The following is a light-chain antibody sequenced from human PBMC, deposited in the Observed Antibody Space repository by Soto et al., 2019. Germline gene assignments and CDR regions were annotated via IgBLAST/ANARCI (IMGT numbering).Light chain of an antibody. CDR2: DAS. V-gene: IGKV1-5*01. J-gene: IGKJ3*01. CDR1: QSIGFY. Sequence: DIQMTQSPSTLSASVGDSVTITCRASQSIGFYLAWYQQRPGKAPKLLIYDASSLHTGVPSRFSGTVSGTDFVLTISSLQPDDFATYYCQHYNVYAFGLGTKVEIK. CDR3: QHYNVYA.